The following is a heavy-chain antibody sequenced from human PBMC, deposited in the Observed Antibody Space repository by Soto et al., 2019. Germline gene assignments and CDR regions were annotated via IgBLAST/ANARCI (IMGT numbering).Heavy chain of an antibody. D-gene: IGHD6-19*01. CDR1: GLTFSSYA. J-gene: IGHJ4*02. CDR2: ISGSDGST. CDR3: AKEYSSGWYYFDY. Sequence: PGGSLRLSCAASGLTFSSYAMSWVRQAPGKGLEWVSTISGSDGSTYYADSVKGRFTISRDNSKNTLYLQMNSLRAEDTAVYYCAKEYSSGWYYFDYWGQGTLVTVSS. V-gene: IGHV3-23*01.